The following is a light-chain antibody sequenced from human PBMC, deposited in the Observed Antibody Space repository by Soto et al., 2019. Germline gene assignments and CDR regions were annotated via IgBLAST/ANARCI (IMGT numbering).Light chain of an antibody. CDR1: QSINNF. Sequence: DIQMTQSPSSLSASIGDTVTITCRASQSINNFLNWYQHRPGKAPQLLIYGASTLQSGVPSGFSGSGSGTDFTLTISSLQPADFAIYYCQQSYTIPWTFGQGTKVDI. CDR2: GAS. V-gene: IGKV1-39*01. CDR3: QQSYTIPWT. J-gene: IGKJ1*01.